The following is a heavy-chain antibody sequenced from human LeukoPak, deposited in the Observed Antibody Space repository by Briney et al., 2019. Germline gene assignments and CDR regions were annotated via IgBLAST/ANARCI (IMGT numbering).Heavy chain of an antibody. CDR3: ARDLGILTGYWYFDY. D-gene: IGHD3-9*01. V-gene: IGHV4-59*01. CDR1: GASISSYY. J-gene: IGHJ4*02. Sequence: SPSETLSLTCTVSGASISSYYWSWIRQPPGKGLEWIGYIYYSGSTNYNPSLKSRVTISVDTSKNQFSLKLSSVTAADTAVYYCARDLGILTGYWYFDYWGQGTLVTVSS. CDR2: IYYSGST.